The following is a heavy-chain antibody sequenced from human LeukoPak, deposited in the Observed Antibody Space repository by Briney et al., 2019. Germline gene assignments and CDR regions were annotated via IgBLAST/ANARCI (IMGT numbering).Heavy chain of an antibody. CDR3: ASGRRDGYNWGI. D-gene: IGHD5-24*01. CDR2: ISYDGSNK. Sequence: PGGSLRLSCAASEFTFSSYGMHWVRQAPGKGLEWVAVISYDGSNKYYADSVKGRFTISRDNSKNTLYLQMNSLRAEDTAVYYCASGRRDGYNWGIWGQGTLVTVSS. V-gene: IGHV3-30*03. J-gene: IGHJ4*02. CDR1: EFTFSSYG.